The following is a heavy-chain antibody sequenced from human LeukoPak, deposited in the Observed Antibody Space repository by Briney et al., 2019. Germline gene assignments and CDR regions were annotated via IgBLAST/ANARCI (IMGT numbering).Heavy chain of an antibody. J-gene: IGHJ4*02. V-gene: IGHV3-23*01. CDR1: GFTFSSYA. CDR3: ASLTELEGATPNDY. CDR2: ISGSGGST. Sequence: GGSLRLSCAASGFTFSSYAMSWVRQAPGKGLEWVSAISGSGGSTYYADSVKGRFTISRDNSRNTLYLQMNSLRAEDTAVYYCASLTELEGATPNDYWGQGTLVTVSS. D-gene: IGHD1-1*01.